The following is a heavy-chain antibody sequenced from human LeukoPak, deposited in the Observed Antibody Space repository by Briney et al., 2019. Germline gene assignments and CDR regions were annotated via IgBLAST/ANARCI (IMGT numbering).Heavy chain of an antibody. D-gene: IGHD2/OR15-2a*01. CDR3: TRENRPFCPFAY. V-gene: IGHV4-4*02. CDR2: ISHSGTT. CDR1: GGSIDITNY. Sequence: SSGTLSLTCGVSGGSIDITNYWSWVRQAPGKGLEWIGEISHSGTTNYNPSLRSRVTMFLDRANNQFSLSLTSVTAADSAVYYCTRENRPFCPFAYWGQGVLVTVLS. J-gene: IGHJ4*02.